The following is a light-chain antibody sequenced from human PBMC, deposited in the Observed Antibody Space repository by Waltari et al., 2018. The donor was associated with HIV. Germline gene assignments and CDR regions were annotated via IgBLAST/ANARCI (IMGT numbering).Light chain of an antibody. Sequence: QSALTQPRSVSGSPGQSVTISCNGTSSDVGDSTYVSWYRQNPGKVPKLMIYDVSKRPSGVPDRFSGSRSGNTASLTISGLQAEDEADYFCCSYAGNYSYVFGSGSRVTVL. J-gene: IGLJ1*01. V-gene: IGLV2-11*01. CDR1: SSDVGDSTY. CDR3: CSYAGNYSYV. CDR2: DVS.